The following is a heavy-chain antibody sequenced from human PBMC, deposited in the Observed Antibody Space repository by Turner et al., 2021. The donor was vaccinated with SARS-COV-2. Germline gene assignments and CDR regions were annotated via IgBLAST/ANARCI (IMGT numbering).Heavy chain of an antibody. CDR3: ARESVYKGYFDY. V-gene: IGHV3-30*04. Sequence: QAQLVESGGGVVKPGRSLRLSCAASGVTFSSYSMHWVRQAPGKGLDWVAVMSPDGTVTYYADSVKGRFTISRDNSKNTLYLQMNSLRTEDTAMYYCARESVYKGYFDYLGQGTLVTVSS. D-gene: IGHD5-18*01. CDR2: MSPDGTVT. J-gene: IGHJ4*02. CDR1: GVTFSSYS.